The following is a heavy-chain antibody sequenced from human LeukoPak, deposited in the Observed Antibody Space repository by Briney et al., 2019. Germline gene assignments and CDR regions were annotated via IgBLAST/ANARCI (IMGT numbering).Heavy chain of an antibody. J-gene: IGHJ4*02. D-gene: IGHD3-22*01. CDR3: AIMHGYYDGSGYWVQ. CDR2: ISPNADRT. Sequence: GGSLRLSCAASGFTFSDYYMSWIRQAPGKGLEWVSFISPNADRTSKADSVEGRFTISRDNPRNTLYLQMNSLRDDDTAVYYCAIMHGYYDGSGYWVQWGQGTLVTVSS. V-gene: IGHV3-23*01. CDR1: GFTFSDYY.